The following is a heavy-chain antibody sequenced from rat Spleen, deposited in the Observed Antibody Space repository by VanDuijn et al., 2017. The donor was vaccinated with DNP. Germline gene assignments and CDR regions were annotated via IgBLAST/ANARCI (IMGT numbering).Heavy chain of an antibody. CDR2: ISSGGST. D-gene: IGHD1-2*01. CDR3: ARDDTVVAIWY. CDR1: GFSLTSSG. V-gene: IGHV2S12*01. J-gene: IGHJ2*01. Sequence: QVQLKESGPGLVQPSQTLSLTCTVSGFSLTSSGVSWVRQPPGKGLEWIASISSGGSTYYNSALKSRLSISRDTSKSQVFLKMNSLQTEDTAMYFCARDDTVVAIWYWGQGVMVTVSS.